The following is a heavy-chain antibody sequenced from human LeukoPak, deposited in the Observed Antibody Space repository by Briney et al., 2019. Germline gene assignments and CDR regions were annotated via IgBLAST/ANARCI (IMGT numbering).Heavy chain of an antibody. CDR3: ARHRYSAYASSDY. D-gene: IGHD5-12*01. Sequence: SSETLSLTCAVYGGSFSGYYWSWIRQPPGKGLEWIGSIYYSGSTYYNPSLKSRVTISLATSKNQFSLKLSFVTAADTAVYYCARHRYSAYASSDYWGQGTLVTVSS. CDR2: IYYSGST. V-gene: IGHV4-34*01. J-gene: IGHJ4*02. CDR1: GGSFSGYY.